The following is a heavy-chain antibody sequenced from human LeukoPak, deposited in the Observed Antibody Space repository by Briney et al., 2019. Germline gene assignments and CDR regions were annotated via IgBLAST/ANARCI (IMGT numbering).Heavy chain of an antibody. D-gene: IGHD6-13*01. CDR1: GYTFTSYA. Sequence: GASVKVSCKASGYTFTSYAMHWVRQAPGQRLEWMGWINAGDGNTKYSQEFQGRVTITRDTSASTAYMELSSLRSEDMAVYYCARESLHSSSPLIDPWGQGTLVTVSS. CDR2: INAGDGNT. V-gene: IGHV1-3*03. J-gene: IGHJ5*02. CDR3: ARESLHSSSPLIDP.